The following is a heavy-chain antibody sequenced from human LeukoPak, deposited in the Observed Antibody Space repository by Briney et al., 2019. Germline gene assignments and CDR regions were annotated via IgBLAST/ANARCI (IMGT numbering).Heavy chain of an antibody. Sequence: GGSLRLSCAASGFTFSSYSMNWVRQAPGKGLEWVSSISSSSSYIYYADSVEGRFTISRDNAKNSLYLQMNSLRAEDTAVYYCARELENWFDPWGQGTLVTVSS. J-gene: IGHJ5*02. CDR1: GFTFSSYS. CDR2: ISSSSSYI. V-gene: IGHV3-21*01. D-gene: IGHD1-1*01. CDR3: ARELENWFDP.